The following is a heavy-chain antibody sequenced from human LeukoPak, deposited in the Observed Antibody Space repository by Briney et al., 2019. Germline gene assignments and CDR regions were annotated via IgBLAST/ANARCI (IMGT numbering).Heavy chain of an antibody. Sequence: GGSLRLSCAASGFTFSSYGMHWVRQAPGKGLEWVAFIRYDGSNKYYADSVKGRFTISRDNSKNTLYLQMNSLRAEDTAVYYCAKEYYDFWSGYYTRGAFDIWGQGTMVTVSS. CDR3: AKEYYDFWSGYYTRGAFDI. J-gene: IGHJ3*02. V-gene: IGHV3-30*02. CDR2: IRYDGSNK. D-gene: IGHD3-3*01. CDR1: GFTFSSYG.